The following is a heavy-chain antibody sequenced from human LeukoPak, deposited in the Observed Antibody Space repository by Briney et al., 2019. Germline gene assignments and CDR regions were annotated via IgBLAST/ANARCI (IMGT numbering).Heavy chain of an antibody. Sequence: GGSLRLSCAASGFTVSSNYMSWVRQAPGKGLEWVSVIYSGGSTYYADSVKGRFTISRDNSKNTLYLQMNSLRAEDTAVYYCARARVRGSSTSWDFDYWGQGTLVTVSS. D-gene: IGHD2-2*01. CDR2: IYSGGST. J-gene: IGHJ4*02. V-gene: IGHV3-53*01. CDR1: GFTVSSNY. CDR3: ARARVRGSSTSWDFDY.